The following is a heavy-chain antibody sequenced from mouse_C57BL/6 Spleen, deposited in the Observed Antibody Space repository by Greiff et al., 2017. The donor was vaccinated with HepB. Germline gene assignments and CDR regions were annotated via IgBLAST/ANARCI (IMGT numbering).Heavy chain of an antibody. CDR1: GFNLKNYY. V-gene: IGHV14-3*01. J-gene: IGHJ4*01. CDR3: ANTTVVATPYAMDY. D-gene: IGHD1-1*01. Sequence: EVQLMESVAELVRPGASVTLSCTASGFNLKNYYMHWVKQRPEQGLEWIGRIDPANGNTKYAPKFQGKATITADTSSNTAYLHLSSLTSEDTAISSWANTTVVATPYAMDYWGQGTSVTVSS. CDR2: IDPANGNT.